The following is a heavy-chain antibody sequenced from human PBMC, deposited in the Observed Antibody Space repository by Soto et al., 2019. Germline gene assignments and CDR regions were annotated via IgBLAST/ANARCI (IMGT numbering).Heavy chain of an antibody. D-gene: IGHD3-10*01. CDR1: GGSISSSSYY. Sequence: PSETLSLTCTVSGGSISSSSYYWGWIRQPPGKGLEWIGSIYYSGSTYYNPSLKSRVTISVDTSKNQFSLKLSSVTAADTAVYYCARQAFTMVRGVINPALHAPWGQGTLVTVSS. CDR3: ARQAFTMVRGVINPALHAP. CDR2: IYYSGST. J-gene: IGHJ4*02. V-gene: IGHV4-39*01.